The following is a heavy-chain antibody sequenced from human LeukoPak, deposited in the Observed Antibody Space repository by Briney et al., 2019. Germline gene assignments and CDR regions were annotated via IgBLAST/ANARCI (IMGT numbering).Heavy chain of an antibody. CDR2: ISSSSSYI. CDR1: GFTFSTYR. D-gene: IGHD2-8*01. Sequence: GGSLSLSCVGTGFTFSTYRMNWVRQAPGKGLEWVSSISSSSSYIYYADSVKGRITISRDNAKNSLYLQMNSLRVEDTAVYYCARDNDVYFDYWGQGTLVTVSS. CDR3: ARDNDVYFDY. V-gene: IGHV3-21*01. J-gene: IGHJ4*02.